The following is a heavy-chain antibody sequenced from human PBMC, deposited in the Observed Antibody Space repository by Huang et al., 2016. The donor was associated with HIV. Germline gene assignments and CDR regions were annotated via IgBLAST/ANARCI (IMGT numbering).Heavy chain of an antibody. CDR2: VGDNDQKV. D-gene: IGHD6-25*01. J-gene: IGHJ6*03. CDR1: GLDFSPRI. Sequence: HLVESGGGSVRPGGSLKLRCLATGLDFSPRICTVVRQAPGRGLEWISHVGDNDQKVAYANSVRGRFTISRDNARQSIYLQMRNLRPSDTAKYYCVRDTKYRSGFYNYYYMDVWGNGTAVTVSS. CDR3: VRDTKYRSGFYNYYYMDV. V-gene: IGHV3-48*01.